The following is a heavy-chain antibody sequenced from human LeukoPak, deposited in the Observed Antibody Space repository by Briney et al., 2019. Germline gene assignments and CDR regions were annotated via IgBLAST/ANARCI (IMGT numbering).Heavy chain of an antibody. D-gene: IGHD5-12*01. Sequence: GGSLRLSCAASGFTFSTYEMNWVRQAPGKGLEWVSYITDSGRTIHYADSVKGRFTISRDNAKNSLFLQMNSLRAEDTAVYYCARGRGGYPDWGQGTMVTVSS. CDR1: GFTFSTYE. V-gene: IGHV3-48*03. J-gene: IGHJ3*01. CDR2: ITDSGRTI. CDR3: ARGRGGYPD.